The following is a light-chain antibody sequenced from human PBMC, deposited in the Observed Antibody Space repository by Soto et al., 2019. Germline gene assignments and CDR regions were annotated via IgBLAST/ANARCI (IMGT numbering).Light chain of an antibody. Sequence: QSALTQPASVSGSPGQSITLSCPGTSSDVGGYNYVSWYQQHPGKAPKLMIYEVSNRPSGVSNRFSGSKSGNTASLIISGLQAEDEADYYCSSYTSSTSWVFGTGTKVTVL. V-gene: IGLV2-14*01. CDR2: EVS. CDR1: SSDVGGYNY. J-gene: IGLJ1*01. CDR3: SSYTSSTSWV.